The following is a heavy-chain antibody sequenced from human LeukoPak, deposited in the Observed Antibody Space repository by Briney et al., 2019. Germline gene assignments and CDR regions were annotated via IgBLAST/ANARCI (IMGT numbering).Heavy chain of an antibody. Sequence: ASVKVSCKVSGYTLTELSMHWVRQAPGKGLERMGGFDPEDGETIYAQKFQGRVTMTEDTSTDTAYMELSSLRSEDTAVYYCARGKVNENSWYYDILTGYYQHPGWNWFDPWGQGTLVTVSS. V-gene: IGHV1-24*01. D-gene: IGHD3-9*01. CDR1: GYTLTELS. CDR2: FDPEDGET. CDR3: ARGKVNENSWYYDILTGYYQHPGWNWFDP. J-gene: IGHJ5*02.